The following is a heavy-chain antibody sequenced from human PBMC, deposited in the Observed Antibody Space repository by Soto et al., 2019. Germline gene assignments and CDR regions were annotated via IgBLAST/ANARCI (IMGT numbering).Heavy chain of an antibody. D-gene: IGHD6-6*01. CDR1: GGTFSSYT. CDR3: ARAQSSSSSGIDY. V-gene: IGHV1-69*02. J-gene: IGHJ4*02. CDR2: IIPILGIA. Sequence: SVKVSCKASGGTFSSYTISWVRQAPGQGLEWMGRIIPILGIANYAQKFQGRVTITADKSTSTAYMELSSLRSEDTAVYYCARAQSSSSSGIDYWGQGTLVTVSS.